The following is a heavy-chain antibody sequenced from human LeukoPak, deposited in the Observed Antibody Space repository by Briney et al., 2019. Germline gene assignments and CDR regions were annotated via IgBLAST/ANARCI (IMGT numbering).Heavy chain of an antibody. J-gene: IGHJ5*02. Sequence: PSETLSLTCAVYGGSFSGYYWSWIRQPPGKGLEWIGEINHSGSTNYNPSLKSRVTISVDTSKNQFSLKLSSVTAADTAVYYCARRIRQWLVWWFVPWGQGTLVTVSS. CDR2: INHSGST. V-gene: IGHV4-34*01. D-gene: IGHD6-19*01. CDR1: GGSFSGYY. CDR3: ARRIRQWLVWWFVP.